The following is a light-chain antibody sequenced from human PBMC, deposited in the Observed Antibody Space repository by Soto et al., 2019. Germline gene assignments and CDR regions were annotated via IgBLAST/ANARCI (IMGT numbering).Light chain of an antibody. CDR1: QSVSSVR. CDR2: AAS. Sequence: EIVLTQSPGTLSLSPGERATLSCRASQSVSSVRLAWYQQKPGQAPRLLIYAASTRATGISDRFSGSRSGTDFTLTISRLEPEDFAVYYCQQYGSSPLYTFGQGTKLEIK. V-gene: IGKV3-20*01. CDR3: QQYGSSPLYT. J-gene: IGKJ2*01.